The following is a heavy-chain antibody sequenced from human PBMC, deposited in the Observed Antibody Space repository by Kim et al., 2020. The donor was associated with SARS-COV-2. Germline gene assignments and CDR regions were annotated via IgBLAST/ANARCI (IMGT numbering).Heavy chain of an antibody. Sequence: GGSLRLSCAASGFTFSSYGMHWVRQAPGKGLEWVAVIWYDGSNKYYADSVKGRFTISRDNSKNTLYLQMNSLRAEHTAVYYCARDIFGVVINYGMDVWGQGTTVTVSS. D-gene: IGHD3-3*01. CDR1: GFTFSSYG. V-gene: IGHV3-33*01. CDR3: ARDIFGVVINYGMDV. CDR2: IWYDGSNK. J-gene: IGHJ6*02.